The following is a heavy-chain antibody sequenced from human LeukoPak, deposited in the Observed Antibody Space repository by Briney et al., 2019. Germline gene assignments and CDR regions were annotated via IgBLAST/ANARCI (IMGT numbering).Heavy chain of an antibody. D-gene: IGHD6-19*01. V-gene: IGHV1-18*01. CDR3: ARDRYSSGKKGFDY. J-gene: IGHJ4*02. Sequence: GASVMVSCKASGYTFTSYGISWVRQAPGQGLEWMGWISAYNGSTNYAQKLQGRVTMTTDTSTSTAYMELRSLRSDDTAVYYCARDRYSSGKKGFDYWGQGTLVTVSS. CDR2: ISAYNGST. CDR1: GYTFTSYG.